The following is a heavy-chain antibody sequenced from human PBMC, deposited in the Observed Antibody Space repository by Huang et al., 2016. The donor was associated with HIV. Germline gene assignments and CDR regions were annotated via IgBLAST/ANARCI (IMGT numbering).Heavy chain of an antibody. V-gene: IGHV3-21*01. D-gene: IGHD3-3*01. CDR2: ISGSNKYI. CDR1: GFTFSGYS. CDR3: ARAGPTPNRFGVGGFDY. Sequence: EVQLVESGGGLVKPGGSLRLSCAASGFTFSGYSMNWVRQAPGKGVGGGSAISGSNKYIYYADAGKGRLTSAKDNAKNSLYRKMKSLRAGDTAVYYGARAGPTPNRFGVGGFDYWGQGTLVTVSS. J-gene: IGHJ4*02.